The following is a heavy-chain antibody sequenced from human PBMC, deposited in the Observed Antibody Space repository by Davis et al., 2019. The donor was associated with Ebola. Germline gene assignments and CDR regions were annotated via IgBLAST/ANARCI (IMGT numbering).Heavy chain of an antibody. CDR2: IYSGGST. J-gene: IGHJ4*02. V-gene: IGHV3-53*01. Sequence: GESLKISCAASGFTVSSNYMSWVRQAPGKGLEWVSLIYSGGSTYYTDSVKGRFTISRDNSKNTLFLQMNSLRAEDAAVYYCAGGTRGGRHLDYWGQGTLVTVSS. D-gene: IGHD1-26*01. CDR3: AGGTRGGRHLDY. CDR1: GFTVSSNY.